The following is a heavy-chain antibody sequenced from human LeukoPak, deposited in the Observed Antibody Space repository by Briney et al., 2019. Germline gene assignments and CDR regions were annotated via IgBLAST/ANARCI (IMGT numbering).Heavy chain of an antibody. CDR1: GGSFSGYY. CDR2: INHSGST. V-gene: IGHV4-34*01. CDR3: ARGDFYYDSSGYYFPLYLALFDY. D-gene: IGHD3-22*01. J-gene: IGHJ4*02. Sequence: SETLSLTCAVYGGSFSGYYWSWIRQPPGKGLEWLGEINHSGSTNYNPSLKSRVTISVDTSKNQFSLKLSSVTAADTAVYYCARGDFYYDSSGYYFPLYLALFDYWGQGTLVTVSS.